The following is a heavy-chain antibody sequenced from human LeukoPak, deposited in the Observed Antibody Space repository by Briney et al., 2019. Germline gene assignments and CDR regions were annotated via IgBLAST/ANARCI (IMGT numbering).Heavy chain of an antibody. Sequence: GESLKISCVGSGYNFLHYWIAWVRQRPGKGLEWMGIIYPGDSDTRYSPSFQGQVTISADKSISTAYLQWSSLKASDTAMYYCARRGYYYDSSGYYSTFDYWGQGTLVTVSS. D-gene: IGHD3-22*01. CDR3: ARRGYYYDSSGYYSTFDY. CDR2: IYPGDSDT. CDR1: GYNFLHYW. J-gene: IGHJ4*02. V-gene: IGHV5-51*01.